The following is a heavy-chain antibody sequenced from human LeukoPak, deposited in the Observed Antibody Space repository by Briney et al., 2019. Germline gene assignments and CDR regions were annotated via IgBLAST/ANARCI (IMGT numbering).Heavy chain of an antibody. D-gene: IGHD3-3*01. V-gene: IGHV3-48*03. J-gene: IGHJ5*02. CDR2: ISSSGSTI. CDR3: ARVGFWSGYSPNWFDP. Sequence: GGSLRLSCAASGFTFSSYEMNWVRQAPGKGLEWVSYISSSGSTIYYADSVKGRFTISRDNAKNSLYLQMNSLRAEDTAVYHCARVGFWSGYSPNWFDPWGQGTLVTVSS. CDR1: GFTFSSYE.